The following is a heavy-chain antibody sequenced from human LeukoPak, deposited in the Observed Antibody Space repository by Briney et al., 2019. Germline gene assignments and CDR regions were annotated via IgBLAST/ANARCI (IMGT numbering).Heavy chain of an antibody. CDR3: AKGPSYCSGGSCPTRGYFDY. Sequence: GGSLRLSCAPSGFTFSDHGMHWVRQAPGKGLEWVAFIRYDGSNKHHADSVKGRFTISRDNSKNTLYLQMNSLRVEDTAVYYCAKGPSYCSGGSCPTRGYFDYWGQGTLVTVSS. CDR1: GFTFSDHG. D-gene: IGHD2-15*01. V-gene: IGHV3-30*02. J-gene: IGHJ4*02. CDR2: IRYDGSNK.